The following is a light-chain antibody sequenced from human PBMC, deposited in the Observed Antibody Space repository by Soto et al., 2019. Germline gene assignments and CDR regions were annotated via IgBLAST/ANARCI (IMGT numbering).Light chain of an antibody. CDR1: QIVSANY. CDR2: GAS. J-gene: IGKJ3*01. Sequence: EVVLTQSPATLSLSPGERATLSCRANQIVSANYLAWYQQKPGQAPRLLIYGASSRVTGIPDRFSGSGSGSDFIFTISSLKFVDFAEFYYDRYGVVSFTSSP. V-gene: IGKV3-20*01. CDR3: DRYGVVSFT.